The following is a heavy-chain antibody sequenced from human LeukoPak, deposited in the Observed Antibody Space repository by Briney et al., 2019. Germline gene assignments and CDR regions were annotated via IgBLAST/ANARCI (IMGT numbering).Heavy chain of an antibody. D-gene: IGHD3-10*01. Sequence: SETLSLTCTVSGGSISSYYWSWIRQPPGKGLEWIGYIYYSGSTNYNPSLKSRVTISVDTSKNQFSLKLSSVTAADTAVYYCASAMVRGVMGWVYFDYWGQGTLVTVSS. J-gene: IGHJ4*02. V-gene: IGHV4-59*12. CDR3: ASAMVRGVMGWVYFDY. CDR1: GGSISSYY. CDR2: IYYSGST.